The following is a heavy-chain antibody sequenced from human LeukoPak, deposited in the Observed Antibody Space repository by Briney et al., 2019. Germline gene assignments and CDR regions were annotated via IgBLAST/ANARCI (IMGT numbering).Heavy chain of an antibody. V-gene: IGHV3-30-3*02. CDR2: ISYDGSSR. D-gene: IGHD2-2*01. CDR1: GFSFTYYA. CDR3: ANDQARQLHQ. Sequence: GGSLRLSCAASGFSFTYYAMHWVRRAPGKGLEWVAIISYDGSSRFYADSVKGRFTISRDNSKNTLDLQMNSLRPDDTAVYYCANDQARQLHQWGPGAAVIVSS. J-gene: IGHJ4*02.